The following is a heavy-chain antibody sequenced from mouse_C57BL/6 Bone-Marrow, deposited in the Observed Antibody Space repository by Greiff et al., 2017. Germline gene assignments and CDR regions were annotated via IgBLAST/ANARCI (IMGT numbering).Heavy chain of an antibody. V-gene: IGHV1-74*01. CDR3: AINPPFITTVVARAY. CDR1: GYTFTSYW. Sequence: QVQLKQPGAELVKPGASVKVSCKASGYTFTSYWMHWVKQRPGQGLEWIGRIHPSDSDTNYNQKFKGKATLTVDKSSSTAYMQLSSLTSEDSAVYYCAINPPFITTVVARAYWGQGTLVTVSA. D-gene: IGHD1-1*01. CDR2: IHPSDSDT. J-gene: IGHJ3*01.